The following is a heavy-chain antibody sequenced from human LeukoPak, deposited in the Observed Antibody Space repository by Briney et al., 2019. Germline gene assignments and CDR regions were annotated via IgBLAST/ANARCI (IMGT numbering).Heavy chain of an antibody. D-gene: IGHD2-21*02. Sequence: GGSLRLSCAASGFTFSSYSMNWVRQAPGKGLEWVSSISSSSSYIYYADSVKGRFTISRDNAKNSLYLQMNSLRAEDTAVYYCARPVNFCGGDCYSEDAFDIWGQGTMVTVSS. J-gene: IGHJ3*02. CDR2: ISSSSSYI. CDR1: GFTFSSYS. V-gene: IGHV3-21*01. CDR3: ARPVNFCGGDCYSEDAFDI.